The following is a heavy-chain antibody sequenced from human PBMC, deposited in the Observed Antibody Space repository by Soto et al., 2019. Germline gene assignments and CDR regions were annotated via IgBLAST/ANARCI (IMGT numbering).Heavy chain of an antibody. J-gene: IGHJ4*02. Sequence: ASVKVSCKASGYSFTNYGISWVRQAPGQGPEWMGWISAYNGNTNYAQKLQGRVTMTTDTSTSTAYMELRSLRSDDTAVYYCARDLKRTNYYDRSVNYFVVWGQGTLVTVSS. CDR1: GYSFTNYG. D-gene: IGHD3-22*01. CDR2: ISAYNGNT. V-gene: IGHV1-18*01. CDR3: ARDLKRTNYYDRSVNYFVV.